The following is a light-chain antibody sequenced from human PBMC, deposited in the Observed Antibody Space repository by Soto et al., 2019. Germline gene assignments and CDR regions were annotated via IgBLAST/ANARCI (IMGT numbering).Light chain of an antibody. CDR3: QPRSNWPLT. V-gene: IGKV3-11*01. CDR2: DAS. CDR1: QSVSSY. J-gene: IGKJ4*01. Sequence: EIVLTQSPATLSLSPGERATLSCRASQSVSSYLAWYQQKPGQAPRLLIHDASDRATGIPARFSGSGSGTDFTLTISNLEPEDFAVYYCQPRSNWPLTFGGGTKVEIK.